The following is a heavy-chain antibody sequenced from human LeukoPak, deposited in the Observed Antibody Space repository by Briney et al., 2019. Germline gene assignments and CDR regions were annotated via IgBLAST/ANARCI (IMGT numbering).Heavy chain of an antibody. CDR3: ARQPYSSGWYGDANWFDP. CDR1: GDSVSSNSAA. J-gene: IGHJ5*02. D-gene: IGHD6-19*01. Sequence: SQTLSLTCAISGDSVSSNSAAWNWIRQSPSRGLEWLGRTYYRSKWYNDYAVSVKSRITINPDTPKNQFSLQLNSVTPEDTAVYYCARQPYSSGWYGDANWFDPWGQGTLVTVSS. CDR2: TYYRSKWYN. V-gene: IGHV6-1*01.